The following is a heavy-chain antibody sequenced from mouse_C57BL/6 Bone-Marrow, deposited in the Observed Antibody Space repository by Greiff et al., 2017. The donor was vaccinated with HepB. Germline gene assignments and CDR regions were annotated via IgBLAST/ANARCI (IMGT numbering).Heavy chain of an antibody. Sequence: EVKVVESGGGLVQPGGSLKLSCAASGFTFSDYGMAWVRQAPRKGPEWVAFISNLAYSIYYADTVTGRFTISRENAKNTLYLEMSSLRSEDTAMYYCARQGVLWSFAYWGQGTLVTVSA. V-gene: IGHV5-15*01. D-gene: IGHD1-1*02. CDR1: GFTFSDYG. CDR3: ARQGVLWSFAY. J-gene: IGHJ3*01. CDR2: ISNLAYSI.